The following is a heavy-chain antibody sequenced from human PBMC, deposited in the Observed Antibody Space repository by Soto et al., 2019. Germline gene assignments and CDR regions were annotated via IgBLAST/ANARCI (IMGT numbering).Heavy chain of an antibody. CDR3: AKEEIYSGSYLYY. V-gene: IGHV3-30*18. CDR2: ISYDGSNK. Sequence: PGGSLRLSCAASGFTFGSYGMHWVRQAPGKGLEWVAVISYDGSNKYYADSVKGRFTISRDNSKNTLYLQMNSLRAEDTAVYYCAKEEIYSGSYLYYWGQGTLVTVSS. J-gene: IGHJ4*02. D-gene: IGHD1-26*01. CDR1: GFTFGSYG.